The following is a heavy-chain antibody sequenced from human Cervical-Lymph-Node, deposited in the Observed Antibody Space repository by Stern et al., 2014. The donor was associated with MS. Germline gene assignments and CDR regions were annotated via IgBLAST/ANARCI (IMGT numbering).Heavy chain of an antibody. D-gene: IGHD3-9*01. J-gene: IGHJ4*02. CDR1: GDSITSSSYY. CDR2: IYYSGST. V-gene: IGHV4-39*01. Sequence: QLQESGPGLVKPSETLSLTCTVSGDSITSSSYYWGWIRQPPGKGLEWIGTIYYSGSTYYNPSLKSRVTMSVDTSKNQFPLNLSSVTAADTAVYYCARSFPHYDILAGNRDINFDSWGQGTLVTVSS. CDR3: ARSFPHYDILAGNRDINFDS.